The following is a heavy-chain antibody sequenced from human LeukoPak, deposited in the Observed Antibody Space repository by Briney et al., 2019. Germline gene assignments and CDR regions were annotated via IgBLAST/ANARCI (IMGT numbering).Heavy chain of an antibody. Sequence: GESLKISCEGSGYTFTSYWIAWVRDMPGKGLEWMGIIYPGDSDTRYSPAFQGQVTISADKSISTAYLQWSSLKASDTAVYYCARGAQYGSGSYFDYWGQGTLVTVSS. CDR2: IYPGDSDT. CDR3: ARGAQYGSGSYFDY. J-gene: IGHJ4*02. D-gene: IGHD3-10*01. V-gene: IGHV5-51*01. CDR1: GYTFTSYW.